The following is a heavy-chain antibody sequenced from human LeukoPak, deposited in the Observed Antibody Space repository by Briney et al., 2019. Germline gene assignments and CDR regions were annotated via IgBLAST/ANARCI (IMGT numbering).Heavy chain of an antibody. Sequence: PSETLSLTCTVSGGSISSYYWSWIRQPPGKGLEWIGYIYYSGSTNYNPSLKSRVTTSVDTSKNQFSLKLSSVTAADTAVYYCARGNELDGSGMDVWGQGTTVTVSS. CDR1: GGSISSYY. CDR3: ARGNELDGSGMDV. CDR2: IYYSGST. V-gene: IGHV4-59*01. D-gene: IGHD6-6*01. J-gene: IGHJ6*02.